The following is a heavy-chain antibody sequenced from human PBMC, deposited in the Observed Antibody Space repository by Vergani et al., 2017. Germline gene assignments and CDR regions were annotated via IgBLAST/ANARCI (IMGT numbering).Heavy chain of an antibody. J-gene: IGHJ6*02. CDR1: GGSISSYY. CDR3: ARDLHCSSTSCNEYYYYGMDV. D-gene: IGHD2-2*01. V-gene: IGHV4-4*07. Sequence: QVQLQESGPGLVKPSETLSLTCTVSGGSISSYYWSCIRQPAGKGLEWIGRIYTSGTTNYNPSLKSRVTMSGDTSTNQFSLKLRSVTAADTAVYYWARDLHCSSTSCNEYYYYGMDVWGQGTTVTVSS. CDR2: IYTSGTT.